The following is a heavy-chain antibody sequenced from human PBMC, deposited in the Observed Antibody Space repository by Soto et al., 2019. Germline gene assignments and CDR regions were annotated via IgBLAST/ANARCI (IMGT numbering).Heavy chain of an antibody. J-gene: IGHJ6*02. V-gene: IGHV3-66*01. CDR2: IYSGGST. CDR1: GFTVSSNY. CDR3: ARDLSSDYGIGA. Sequence: EVQLVESGGGLVQPGGSLRLSCAASGFTVSSNYMSWVRQAPGKGLEWVSVIYSGGSTYYADSVKGRFTISSDNSKNTLYLQMNSLRAEDTAVYDCARDLSSDYGIGAWGQGTTVTVAS.